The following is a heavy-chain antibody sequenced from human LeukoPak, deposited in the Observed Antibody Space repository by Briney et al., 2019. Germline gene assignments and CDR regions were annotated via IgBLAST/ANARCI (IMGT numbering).Heavy chain of an antibody. CDR2: IYHSGST. CDR1: GGSISSGGYY. Sequence: PSETLSLTCTVSGGSISSGGYYWSWIRQPPGKGLEWIGYIYHSGSTYYNPSLKSRVTISVDRSKNQFSLKLSSVTAADTAVYYCARDAQLSYFDYWGQGTLVIVSS. D-gene: IGHD1-1*01. V-gene: IGHV4-30-2*01. CDR3: ARDAQLSYFDY. J-gene: IGHJ4*02.